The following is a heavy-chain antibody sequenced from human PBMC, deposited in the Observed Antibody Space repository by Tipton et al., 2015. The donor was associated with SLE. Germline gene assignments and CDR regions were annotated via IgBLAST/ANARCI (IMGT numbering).Heavy chain of an antibody. CDR1: GASISDHY. J-gene: IGHJ6*03. V-gene: IGHV4-4*08. Sequence: TLSLTCTVSGASISDHYWTWIRQPPGKGLEWIGYIYSSGSTTYTPSLKSRIAISVDTSTMQFSLRLTSVTAADTAVYYCGGGNYFDYYMGVWGKGTTVTVSS. CDR2: IYSSGST. CDR3: GGGNYFDYYMGV. D-gene: IGHD3-22*01.